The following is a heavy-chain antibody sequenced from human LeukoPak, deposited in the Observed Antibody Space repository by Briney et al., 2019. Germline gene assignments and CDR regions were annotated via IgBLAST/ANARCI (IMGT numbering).Heavy chain of an antibody. CDR2: IYYSGST. V-gene: IGHV4-59*08. D-gene: IGHD5-24*01. CDR3: ARGRVEMATIDFDY. CDR1: GGSISSYY. J-gene: IGHJ4*02. Sequence: SETLSLTCTVSGGSISSYYWSWIRQPPGKGLEWIGYIYYSGSTNYNPSLKSRVTISVDTSKNQFSLKLSSVTAADTAMYYCARGRVEMATIDFDYWGQGTMVTVSS.